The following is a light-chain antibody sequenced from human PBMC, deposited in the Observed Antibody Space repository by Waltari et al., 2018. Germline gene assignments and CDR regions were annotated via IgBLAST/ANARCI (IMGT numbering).Light chain of an antibody. J-gene: IGKJ5*01. CDR2: WAS. Sequence: DIVMTQSPDSLAVSLGERATINCKSSQSVLYTSNNKNYLPWYQQKPGQPPKLLIYWASTRVSGVPDRFSGSGSGTDFTLTISSLQAEDVAVYHCQQYHSSPSFGQGTRLEIK. V-gene: IGKV4-1*01. CDR1: QSVLYTSNNKNY. CDR3: QQYHSSPS.